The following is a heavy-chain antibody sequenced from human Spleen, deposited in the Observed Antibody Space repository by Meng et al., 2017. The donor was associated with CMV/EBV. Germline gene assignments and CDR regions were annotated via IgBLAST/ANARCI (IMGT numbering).Heavy chain of an antibody. D-gene: IGHD2/OR15-2a*01. CDR2: ISSYSDTV. CDR1: GFTFTTYS. V-gene: IGHV3-21*01. CDR3: ATASIYYFDY. Sequence: GESLKISCAASGFTFTTYSMNWVRQAPGKGLEWVASISSYSDTVYYADSVKGRFTISRDNAKNALYLQMNSLRAEDTAVYYCATASIYYFDYWGQGALVTVSS. J-gene: IGHJ4*02.